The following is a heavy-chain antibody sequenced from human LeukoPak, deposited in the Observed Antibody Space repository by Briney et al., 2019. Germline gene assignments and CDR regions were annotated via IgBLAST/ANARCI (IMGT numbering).Heavy chain of an antibody. Sequence: SQTLSLTCAISGDSVFNINVAWNWIRQSPSRGLEWLGRTYYRSKWFDEYTMSMKVRLTINPDTSRNQFSLLLTSVTPEDTGVYYCAREDRLGHFDYWGQGTLVTVSS. V-gene: IGHV6-1*01. CDR1: GDSVFNINVA. J-gene: IGHJ4*02. CDR2: TYYRSKWFD. CDR3: AREDRLGHFDY.